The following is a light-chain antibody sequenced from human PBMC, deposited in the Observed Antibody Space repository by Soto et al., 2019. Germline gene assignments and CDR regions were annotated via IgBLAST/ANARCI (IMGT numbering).Light chain of an antibody. CDR3: GLYMGSGISV. J-gene: IGLJ3*02. V-gene: IGLV8-61*01. Sequence: QAVVTQEPSFSVSPGGTVTLTCGLSSGSVSTSYYPSWYQQTPGQAPRTLIYSTNTRSSGVADRFSGSILGNKAALTITGAQADDESDYYCGLYMGSGISVFGGGTQLTVL. CDR1: SGSVSTSYY. CDR2: STN.